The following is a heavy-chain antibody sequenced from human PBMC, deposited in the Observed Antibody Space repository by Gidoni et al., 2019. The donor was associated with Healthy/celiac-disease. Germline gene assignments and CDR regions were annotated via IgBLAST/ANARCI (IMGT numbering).Heavy chain of an antibody. CDR2: IIPIFGTA. Sequence: QVQLVQSGAEVNKPGSSVKVSCKASGGTFSSYAISWVRQAPGQGLEWMGGIIPIFGTANYAQKFQGRVTITADESTSTAYMELSSLRSEDTAVYYCARDRYSGYEPYYYYYMDVWGKGTTVTVSS. CDR1: GGTFSSYA. CDR3: ARDRYSGYEPYYYYYMDV. J-gene: IGHJ6*03. D-gene: IGHD5-12*01. V-gene: IGHV1-69*01.